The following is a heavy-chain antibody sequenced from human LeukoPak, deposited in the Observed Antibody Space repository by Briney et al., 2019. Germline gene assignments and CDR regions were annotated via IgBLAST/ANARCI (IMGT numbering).Heavy chain of an antibody. CDR2: MNPKSGNT. CDR3: ARVWGAIDY. D-gene: IGHD1-26*01. CDR1: GYTFTSYD. Sequence: ASVKVSCKASGYTFTSYDINWVRQAAGQGLEWMGWMNPKSGNTGSAQRFQGRVTMTRDTSISTAYMELSSLRSEDTAVYYCARVWGAIDYWGQGTLVTVSA. J-gene: IGHJ4*02. V-gene: IGHV1-8*01.